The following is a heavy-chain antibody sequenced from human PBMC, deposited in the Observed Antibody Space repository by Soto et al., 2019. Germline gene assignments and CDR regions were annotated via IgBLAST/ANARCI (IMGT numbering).Heavy chain of an antibody. D-gene: IGHD7-27*01. CDR2: IKQDGSEK. J-gene: IGHJ3*02. Sequence: GGSLRLSCAASGFTFSSYWMSWVRQAPGKGLEWVANIKQDGSEKYYVDSVKGRFTISRDNAKNSLYLQMNSLRAEDTAVYYCARAPAHWGSGGDAFDIWGQGTMVTVSS. V-gene: IGHV3-7*03. CDR1: GFTFSSYW. CDR3: ARAPAHWGSGGDAFDI.